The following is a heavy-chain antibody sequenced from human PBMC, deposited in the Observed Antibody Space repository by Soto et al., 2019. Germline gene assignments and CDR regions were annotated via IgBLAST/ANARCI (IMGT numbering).Heavy chain of an antibody. CDR2: ISYDGSNK. J-gene: IGHJ4*02. CDR1: GFTFSSYG. CDR3: AKGIDCSSTSCYGSYFDY. V-gene: IGHV3-30*18. Sequence: GGSLRLSCAASGFTFSSYGMHWVRQAPGKGLEWVAVISYDGSNKYYADSVKGRFTISRDNSKNTLYLQMNSLRAEDTAVYYYAKGIDCSSTSCYGSYFDYWGQGTLVTVSS. D-gene: IGHD2-2*01.